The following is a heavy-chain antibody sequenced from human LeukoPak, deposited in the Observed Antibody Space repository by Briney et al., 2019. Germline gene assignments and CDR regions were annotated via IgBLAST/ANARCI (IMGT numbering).Heavy chain of an antibody. CDR1: GFTFSDYN. Sequence: GGSLRLSCAASGFTFSDYNMNWVRQAPGKGLEWISYISSSSTTIYYADSVKGRFTISRDNARNSLYLQMNSLRVDDTAVYYCARHRGFGDYFDSWGQGTLVTVSS. CDR3: ARHRGFGDYFDS. J-gene: IGHJ4*02. D-gene: IGHD3-10*01. CDR2: ISSSSTTI. V-gene: IGHV3-48*04.